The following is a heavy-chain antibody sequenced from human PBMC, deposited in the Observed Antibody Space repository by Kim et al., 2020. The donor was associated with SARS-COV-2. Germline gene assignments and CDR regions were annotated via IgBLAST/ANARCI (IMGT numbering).Heavy chain of an antibody. CDR3: ARGRITMVQGVNWGGHYYYYMDV. D-gene: IGHD3-10*01. CDR2: INHSGST. V-gene: IGHV4-34*01. J-gene: IGHJ6*03. CDR1: GGSFSGYY. Sequence: SETLSLTCAVYGGSFSGYYWSWIRQPPGKGLEWIGEINHSGSTNYNPSLKSRVTISVDTSKNQFSLKLSSVTAADTAVYYCARGRITMVQGVNWGGHYYYYMDVWGKGTTVTVSS.